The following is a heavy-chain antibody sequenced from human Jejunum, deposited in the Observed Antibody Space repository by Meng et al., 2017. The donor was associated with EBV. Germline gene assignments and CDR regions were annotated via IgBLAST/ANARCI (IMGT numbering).Heavy chain of an antibody. CDR1: GYTFTKYL. V-gene: IGHV1-46*01. CDR3: AREQAGTYQFDY. CDR2: LNPSTTYI. J-gene: IGHJ4*02. D-gene: IGHD6-19*01. Sequence: QVELVKAGAEVKKPGASVWVSGKGSGYTFTKYLIHWVRQAPGQGLEWMGILNPSTTYIEYAQKFRGRVTMTKDTSTSTVYMELSSLKSEGTAVYYCAREQAGTYQFDYWGQGSLVTVSS.